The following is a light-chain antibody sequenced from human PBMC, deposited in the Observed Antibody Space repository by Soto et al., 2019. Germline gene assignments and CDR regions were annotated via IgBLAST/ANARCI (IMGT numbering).Light chain of an antibody. J-gene: IGKJ4*01. Sequence: DIPMTQSPSSLSASVGDRVTITCRASQGIRKDLGWYQQKPGKAPQRLIYAVSSLHSGVPSRFSGSGSGTEILLTISSLPPEDSATYYWLQHNSYPLTFGGGTKVEIK. CDR2: AVS. CDR1: QGIRKD. CDR3: LQHNSYPLT. V-gene: IGKV1-17*01.